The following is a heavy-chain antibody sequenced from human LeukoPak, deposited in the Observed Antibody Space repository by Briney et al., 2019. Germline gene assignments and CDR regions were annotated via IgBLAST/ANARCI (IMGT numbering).Heavy chain of an antibody. J-gene: IGHJ4*02. CDR2: IIPIFGTA. V-gene: IGHV1-69*05. Sequence: SVKVSCKASGGTFSSYAISWVRQAPGQGLEWMGGIIPIFGTANYAQKFQGRVTITTDESTSTAYMELSSLRSEDTAVYYCASPDNSGCDVYDYWGQGTLVTVSS. D-gene: IGHD5-12*01. CDR3: ASPDNSGCDVYDY. CDR1: GGTFSSYA.